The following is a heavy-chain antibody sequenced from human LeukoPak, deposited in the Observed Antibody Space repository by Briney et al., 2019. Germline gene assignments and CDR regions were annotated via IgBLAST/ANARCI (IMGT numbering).Heavy chain of an antibody. CDR1: GFTFSSYS. V-gene: IGHV3-21*01. Sequence: GGSLRLSCAASGFTFSSYSMNWVRQAPGKGLEWVSSISSSSSYIYYADSVKGRFTISRDNAKNSLHLQMNSLRAEDTAVYYCARDVKFYGSGSAYYYYGMDVWGQGTTVTVSS. CDR2: ISSSSSYI. D-gene: IGHD3-10*01. CDR3: ARDVKFYGSGSAYYYYGMDV. J-gene: IGHJ6*02.